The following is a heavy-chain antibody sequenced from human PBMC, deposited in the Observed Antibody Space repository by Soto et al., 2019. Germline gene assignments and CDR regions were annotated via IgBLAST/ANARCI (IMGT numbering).Heavy chain of an antibody. CDR1: GFTFSSYA. V-gene: IGHV3-30-3*01. Sequence: GGSLRLSCAASGFTFSSYAMHWVRQAPGKGLEWVAVISYDGSNKYYADSVKGRFTISRDNSKNTLYLQMNSLRAEDTAVYYCARKYYDFWSGYLGAEDPPLWFDPWGQGTLLTVSS. D-gene: IGHD3-3*01. CDR3: ARKYYDFWSGYLGAEDPPLWFDP. CDR2: ISYDGSNK. J-gene: IGHJ5*02.